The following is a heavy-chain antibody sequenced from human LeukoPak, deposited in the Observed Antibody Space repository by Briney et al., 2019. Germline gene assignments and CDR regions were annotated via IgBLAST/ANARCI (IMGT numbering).Heavy chain of an antibody. V-gene: IGHV3-23*01. CDR1: RFTFSSDA. D-gene: IGHD4-17*01. J-gene: IGHJ4*02. CDR3: AKDHYGDYDY. CDR2: ISGSGGST. Sequence: GGSLRLSCAASRFTFSSDAMSWVRQAPWKGLEWVSAISGSGGSTYYADSVKGRFTISRDNSKNTLYLQMNSLRAEDTAVYYCAKDHYGDYDYWGQGTLVTVSS.